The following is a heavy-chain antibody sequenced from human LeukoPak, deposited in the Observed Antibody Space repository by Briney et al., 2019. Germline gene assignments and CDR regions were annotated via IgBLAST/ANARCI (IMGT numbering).Heavy chain of an antibody. D-gene: IGHD3-22*01. CDR3: ARGLFNYDNSGLNY. V-gene: IGHV3-48*03. J-gene: IGHJ4*02. Sequence: GGSLRLSCAASGFTFSSYEMNWVRQAPGKGLEWVSYISSSGSTIYYADSVEGRFTISRDNAKNSLYLQMNSLRAEDTAVYYCARGLFNYDNSGLNYWGQGTRVTVSS. CDR1: GFTFSSYE. CDR2: ISSSGSTI.